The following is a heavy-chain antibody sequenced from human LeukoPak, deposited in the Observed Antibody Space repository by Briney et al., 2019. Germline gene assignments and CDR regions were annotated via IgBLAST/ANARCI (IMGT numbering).Heavy chain of an antibody. CDR3: ARARRSTIFGVVITRTDPSEFDY. D-gene: IGHD3-3*01. CDR2: INSDGSST. J-gene: IGHJ4*02. V-gene: IGHV3-74*01. Sequence: PGGSLRLSCAASGFTFSSYWMHWVRQAPGKGLVWVSRINSDGSSTIYADSVKGRFTIYRDNAKNTQYLQMNSLRAEDTAVYYCARARRSTIFGVVITRTDPSEFDYWGQGPLVTVSS. CDR1: GFTFSSYW.